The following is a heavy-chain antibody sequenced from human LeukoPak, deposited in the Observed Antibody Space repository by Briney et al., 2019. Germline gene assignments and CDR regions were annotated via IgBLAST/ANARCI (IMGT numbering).Heavy chain of an antibody. J-gene: IGHJ3*02. CDR1: GGTFSSYA. CDR3: ASYYYDSSGYYRVGNAFDI. Sequence: SVKVSCKASGGTFSSYAISWVRQAPGQGLEWMGGIIPIFGTANYAQKFQGRVTITTDESTSTAYIELSSLRSEDTAVYYCASYYYDSSGYYRVGNAFDIWGQGTMVTVSS. CDR2: IIPIFGTA. D-gene: IGHD3-22*01. V-gene: IGHV1-69*05.